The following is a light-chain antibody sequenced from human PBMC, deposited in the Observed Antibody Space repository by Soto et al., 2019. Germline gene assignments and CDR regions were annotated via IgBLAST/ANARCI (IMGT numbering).Light chain of an antibody. J-gene: IGKJ1*01. CDR3: QQYGNSLTWT. V-gene: IGKV3-20*01. CDR1: QSVSSRY. CDR2: GAS. Sequence: EMVFTQSPGTLSLSPGERATLSCRASQSVSSRYLAWYQQKPGQAPRPLIYGASNRATGIPDRFSGSGSGTDFTLTIGRLEPEDFAVYYCQQYGNSLTWTFGQGTKVDIK.